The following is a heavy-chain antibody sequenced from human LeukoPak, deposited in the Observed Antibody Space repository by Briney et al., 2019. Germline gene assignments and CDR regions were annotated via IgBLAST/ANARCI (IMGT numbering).Heavy chain of an antibody. Sequence: GASVKVSCKASGYTFTSYGISWVRQAPGQGLEWMGWISAYNGNTNYAQKLQGRVTMTTDTSTSTAYMELRSLRSDDTAVYYCARDSRYSGYGSGESPIQLWLGSYYWGQGTLVTVSS. V-gene: IGHV1-18*01. CDR1: GYTFTSYG. CDR3: ARDSRYSGYGSGESPIQLWLGSYY. J-gene: IGHJ4*02. D-gene: IGHD5-18*01. CDR2: ISAYNGNT.